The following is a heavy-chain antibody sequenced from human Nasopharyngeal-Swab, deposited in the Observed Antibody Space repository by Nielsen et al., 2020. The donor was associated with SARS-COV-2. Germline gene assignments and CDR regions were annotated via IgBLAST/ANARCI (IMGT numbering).Heavy chain of an antibody. CDR2: IDSSSSTI. Sequence: VRQAPGKGLEWVSYIDSSSSTIYYADSVKGRFTISRDNAKNSLYLQMNSLRAEDTAVYYCARDFDAFDIWGQGTMVTVSS. CDR3: ARDFDAFDI. V-gene: IGHV3-48*03. J-gene: IGHJ3*02.